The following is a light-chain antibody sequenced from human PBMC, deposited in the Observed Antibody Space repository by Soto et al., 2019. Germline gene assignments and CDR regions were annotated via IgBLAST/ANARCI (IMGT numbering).Light chain of an antibody. V-gene: IGKV3-20*01. Sequence: EIVLTQSPDTLSLSPGGRATLSCRAGQTVTNNHLAWYQQKPGQAPRLLIYNVSRRATGIPDRFSGSGSGTDFTLTISRLEPEDFAVYYCQKYGTSPTWTFGLGTRVEVK. J-gene: IGKJ1*01. CDR1: QTVTNNH. CDR3: QKYGTSPTWT. CDR2: NVS.